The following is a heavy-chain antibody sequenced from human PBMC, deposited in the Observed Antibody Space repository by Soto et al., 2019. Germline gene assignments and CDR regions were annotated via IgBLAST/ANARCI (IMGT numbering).Heavy chain of an antibody. CDR2: IYYSGST. CDR3: ARHFSGLRFLEWLLLD. Sequence: PSETLSLTCTVSGGSISSSSYYWGWIRQPPGKGLEWIGSIYYSGSTYYNPSLKSRVTISVDTSKNQFSLKLSSVTAADTAVYYCARHFSGLRFLEWLLLDWGQGTLVTVSS. V-gene: IGHV4-39*01. D-gene: IGHD3-3*01. CDR1: GGSISSSSYY. J-gene: IGHJ4*02.